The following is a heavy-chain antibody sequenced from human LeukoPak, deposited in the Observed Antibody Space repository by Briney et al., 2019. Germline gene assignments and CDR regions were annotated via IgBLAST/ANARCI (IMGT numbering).Heavy chain of an antibody. CDR1: GGSISSYY. Sequence: KPSETLSLTCTVSGGSISSYYWNWIRQPPGKGLEWIGYIYYSGSTNYNPSLKSRVTISVDTSKNQFSLKLSSVTAADTAVYYCARNEYSSSPYAFDIWGQGTMVTVSS. CDR2: IYYSGST. D-gene: IGHD6-6*01. J-gene: IGHJ3*02. CDR3: ARNEYSSSPYAFDI. V-gene: IGHV4-59*01.